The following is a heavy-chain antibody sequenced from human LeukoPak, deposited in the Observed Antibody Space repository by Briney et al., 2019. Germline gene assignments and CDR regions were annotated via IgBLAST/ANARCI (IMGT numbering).Heavy chain of an antibody. D-gene: IGHD1-1*01. J-gene: IGHJ4*02. V-gene: IGHV3-74*01. CDR3: AKGGTVGFDS. CDR2: INSDGSST. CDR1: GFTFNTYW. Sequence: GGSLRLSCAASGFTFNTYWMHWVRQTPGKGLVWVSRINSDGSSTTYADPVKGRFTISRDNAKNTVYLQMNSLRDEDTAVYYCAKGGTVGFDSWGQGTLVTVSS.